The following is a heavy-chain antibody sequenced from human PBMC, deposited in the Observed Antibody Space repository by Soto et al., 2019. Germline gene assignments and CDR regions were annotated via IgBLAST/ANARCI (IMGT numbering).Heavy chain of an antibody. V-gene: IGHV4-34*01. Sequence: PAGTLSRASPMNGSACTGPYVTWIRQPPGTGLEWIGEINHSGSTNYNPSLKSRVTISVDTSKNQFSLKLTSVTAADTAVYYCARDKITGLFDYWGQGTLVTVS. CDR1: GSACTGPY. CDR3: ARDKITGLFDY. D-gene: IGHD2-8*02. CDR2: INHSGST. J-gene: IGHJ4*02.